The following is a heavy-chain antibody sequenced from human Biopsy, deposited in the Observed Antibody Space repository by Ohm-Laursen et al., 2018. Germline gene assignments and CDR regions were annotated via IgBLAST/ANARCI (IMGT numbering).Heavy chain of an antibody. CDR1: GGSFTGHY. CDR3: ARGSNEYGGLYFPH. Sequence: GTLSLTCTVSGGSFTGHYWTWIRQPPGKGLEWIGHIPHTGYTSYKSSPKSRVTISLDTSRKHFSLRLTSLAAADTAVYYCARGSNEYGGLYFPHWGQGTLVTVSS. V-gene: IGHV4-59*11. J-gene: IGHJ1*01. CDR2: IPHTGYT. D-gene: IGHD4-23*01.